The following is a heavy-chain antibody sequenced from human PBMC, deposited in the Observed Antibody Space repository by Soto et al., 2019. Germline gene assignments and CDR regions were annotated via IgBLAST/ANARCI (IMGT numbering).Heavy chain of an antibody. V-gene: IGHV5-51*01. CDR3: ARHFTRIADRRYYYYGMDV. J-gene: IGHJ6*02. CDR1: GYSFTSYW. CDR2: IYPGDSDT. D-gene: IGHD6-6*01. Sequence: GESLKISCKGSGYSFTSYWIGWVRQMPGKGLEWMGIIYPGDSDTRYSPSFQGQVTISADKSISTAYLQWSSLKASDTAMYYCARHFTRIADRRYYYYGMDVWGQGTTVTVSS.